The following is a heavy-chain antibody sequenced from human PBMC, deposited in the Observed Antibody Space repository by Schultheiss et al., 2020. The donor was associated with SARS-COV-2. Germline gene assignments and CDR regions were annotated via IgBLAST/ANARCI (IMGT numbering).Heavy chain of an antibody. J-gene: IGHJ6*02. CDR2: ISWNSGSI. Sequence: GGSLRLSCAASGFTFDDYAMHWVRQAPGKGLEWVSGISWNSGSIGYADSVKGRFTISRDNAKNSLYLQMNSLRAEDTAVYYCAKVGYDYYYYGMDVWGQGTTVTVSS. CDR1: GFTFDDYA. D-gene: IGHD5-12*01. CDR3: AKVGYDYYYYGMDV. V-gene: IGHV3-9*01.